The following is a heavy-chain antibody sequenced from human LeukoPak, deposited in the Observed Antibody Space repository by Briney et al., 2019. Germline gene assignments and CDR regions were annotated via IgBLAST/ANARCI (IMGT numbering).Heavy chain of an antibody. CDR2: IYSGGST. Sequence: GGSLRLSCEASGFTVSSNYMSWVRQAPGKGLEWVSVIYSGGSTYYADFVKGRFTISRDNSKNTLYLQMNSLRAEDTAVYYCARRGGSGYYYWGQGTLVTVSS. J-gene: IGHJ4*02. D-gene: IGHD3-3*01. CDR1: GFTVSSNY. V-gene: IGHV3-53*01. CDR3: ARRGGSGYYY.